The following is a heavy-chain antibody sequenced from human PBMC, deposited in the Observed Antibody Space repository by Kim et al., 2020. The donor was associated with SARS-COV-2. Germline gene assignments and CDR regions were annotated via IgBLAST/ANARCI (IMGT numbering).Heavy chain of an antibody. J-gene: IGHJ5*02. D-gene: IGHD3-22*01. Sequence: DSVKGRFTISRDNSKNTLYLQMNSLRAEDTAVYYCAKDSYDSSGYNWFDPWGQGTLVTVSS. CDR3: AKDSYDSSGYNWFDP. V-gene: IGHV3-30*02.